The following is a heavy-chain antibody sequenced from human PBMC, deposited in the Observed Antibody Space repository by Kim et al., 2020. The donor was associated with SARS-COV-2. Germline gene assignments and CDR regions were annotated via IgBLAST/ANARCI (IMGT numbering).Heavy chain of an antibody. J-gene: IGHJ1*01. CDR2: IIPIFGTA. Sequence: SVKVSCKASGGTFSSYAISWVRQAPGQGLEWMGGIIPIFGTANYAQKFQGRVTITADESTSTAYMELSSLRSEDTAVYYCAREPGIAVAGEGRAEYFQHWGQGTLVTVSS. V-gene: IGHV1-69*13. D-gene: IGHD6-19*01. CDR3: AREPGIAVAGEGRAEYFQH. CDR1: GGTFSSYA.